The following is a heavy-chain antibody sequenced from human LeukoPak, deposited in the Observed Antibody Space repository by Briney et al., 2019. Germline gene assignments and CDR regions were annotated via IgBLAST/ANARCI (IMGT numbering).Heavy chain of an antibody. CDR3: AKASTYDSSGYPDY. J-gene: IGHJ4*02. CDR1: GFTFDDYA. D-gene: IGHD3-22*01. Sequence: SLRLSCAASGFTFDDYAMHWVRQAPGKGLEWVSGISWNSGSIGYADSVKGRFTISRDNAKNSLYLQMNSLRAEDTALYYCAKASTYDSSGYPDYWGQGTLVTVSS. V-gene: IGHV3-9*01. CDR2: ISWNSGSI.